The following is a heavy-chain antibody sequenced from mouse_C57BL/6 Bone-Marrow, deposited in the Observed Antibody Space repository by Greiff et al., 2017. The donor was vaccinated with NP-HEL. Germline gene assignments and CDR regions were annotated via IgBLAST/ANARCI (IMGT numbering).Heavy chain of an antibody. CDR3: ARNYYGGDWYFDV. CDR1: GYAFSSSW. Sequence: VQLQQSGPELVKPGASVKISCKASGYAFSSSWMNWVKQRPGKGLEWIGRIYPGDGDTNYNGKFKGKATLTADKSSSTAYMQLSSLTSEDSAVYFCARNYYGGDWYFDVWGTGTTVTVSS. D-gene: IGHD1-1*01. J-gene: IGHJ1*03. CDR2: IYPGDGDT. V-gene: IGHV1-82*01.